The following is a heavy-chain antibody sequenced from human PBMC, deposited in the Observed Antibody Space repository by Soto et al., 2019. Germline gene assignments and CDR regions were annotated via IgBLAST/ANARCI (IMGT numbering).Heavy chain of an antibody. CDR2: ITGSGDST. CDR1: GFTFSSYA. Sequence: GGSLRLSCAASGFTFSSYAMNWVRQAPGKGLEWVSVITGSGDSTYYADSVNGRFTISRDNSKNTLYVQMNSLRAEDTAVYYCAKAISGYNAPLDHWGQGTRVTVSS. V-gene: IGHV3-23*01. D-gene: IGHD1-20*01. CDR3: AKAISGYNAPLDH. J-gene: IGHJ4*02.